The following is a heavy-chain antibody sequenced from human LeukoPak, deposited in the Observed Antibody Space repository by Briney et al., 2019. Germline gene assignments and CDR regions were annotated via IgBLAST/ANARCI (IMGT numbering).Heavy chain of an antibody. J-gene: IGHJ1*01. CDR3: AKVIRSGYNVYFQY. V-gene: IGHV3-23*01. CDR2: LSGSGGST. Sequence: GGSLRLSCAASGFTLSSYAMSWVRQAPGKGLAWVSTLSGSGGSTYYADSVKGRFTISRDNSKNTLYLQMNSLRAEDTAVYYCAKVIRSGYNVYFQYWGQGTLVTVSS. D-gene: IGHD3-22*01. CDR1: GFTLSSYA.